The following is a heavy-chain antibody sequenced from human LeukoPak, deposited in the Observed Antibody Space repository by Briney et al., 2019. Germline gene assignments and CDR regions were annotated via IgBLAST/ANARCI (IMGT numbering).Heavy chain of an antibody. J-gene: IGHJ5*02. CDR2: INSDGSST. CDR3: ARAPSRGLGFDP. Sequence: PGGSLRLSCAASGFTFSSYWMHWVRQAPGKGLVWVSRINSDGSSTSYADSVKGRFTISRDNAKNTLYLQMNSLRAEDTAVYYCARAPSRGLGFDPWGQGTLVTVSS. V-gene: IGHV3-74*01. CDR1: GFTFSSYW.